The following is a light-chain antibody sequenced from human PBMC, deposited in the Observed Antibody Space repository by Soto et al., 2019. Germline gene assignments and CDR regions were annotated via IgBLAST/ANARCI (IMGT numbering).Light chain of an antibody. CDR2: AAT. J-gene: IGKJ1*01. Sequence: DIQLTQSPSSLSASVGDRVTVTCRASQTIDTYLNWYQHKPGTAPKVLIYAATYLQDGVPSRFSGTGSGADFTLTISSLQPEDFATYYCQQNSNFTRTFGQGTKVDIX. CDR1: QTIDTY. CDR3: QQNSNFTRT. V-gene: IGKV1-39*01.